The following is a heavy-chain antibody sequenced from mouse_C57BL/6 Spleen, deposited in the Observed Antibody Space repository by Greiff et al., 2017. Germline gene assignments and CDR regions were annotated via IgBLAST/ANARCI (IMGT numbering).Heavy chain of an antibody. CDR2: INYDGSST. Sequence: EVQRVESEGGLVQPGSSMKLSCTASGFTFSDYYMAWVRQVPEKGLEWVANINYDGSSTYYLDSLKSRFIISRDNAKNILYLQMSSLKSEDTATYYCARAYDGYSTWFAYWGQGTLVTVSA. CDR3: ARAYDGYSTWFAY. D-gene: IGHD2-3*01. J-gene: IGHJ3*01. V-gene: IGHV5-16*01. CDR1: GFTFSDYY.